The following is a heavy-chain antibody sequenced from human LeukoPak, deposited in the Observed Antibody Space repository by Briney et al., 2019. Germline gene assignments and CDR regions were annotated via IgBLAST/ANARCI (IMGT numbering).Heavy chain of an antibody. D-gene: IGHD3-3*02. V-gene: IGHV3-23*01. Sequence: GGSLRLSCAASGFTFSSYAMSWVRQAPGKGLEWVSAISGSGGSTYYADSVKGRFTISRDNSKNTLYLQMNSLRAEDAAVYYCAGHFKTFHAFDIWGQGTMVTVSS. CDR3: AGHFKTFHAFDI. CDR1: GFTFSSYA. J-gene: IGHJ3*02. CDR2: ISGSGGST.